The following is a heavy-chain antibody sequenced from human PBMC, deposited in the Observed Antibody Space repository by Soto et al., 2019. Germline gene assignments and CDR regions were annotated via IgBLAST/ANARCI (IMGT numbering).Heavy chain of an antibody. CDR2: ISTGDSPI. V-gene: IGHV3-48*01. J-gene: IGHJ4*02. CDR1: GFTFSNYA. D-gene: IGHD2-15*01. CDR3: ATVCRFCSGSNSLY. Sequence: QPGGSLRLSCAASGFTFSNYAMNWVRQAPGKGLEWVSYISTGDSPIYYADSVKGRFTISRDNAKKSLYLQMISLRAEDTAVYYCATVCRFCSGSNSLYWGRGTLVTVSS.